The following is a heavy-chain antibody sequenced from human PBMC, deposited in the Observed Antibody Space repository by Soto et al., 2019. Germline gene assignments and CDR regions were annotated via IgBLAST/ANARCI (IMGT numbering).Heavy chain of an antibody. CDR2: IIPIFGTA. Sequence: GASVKVSCTASGYTFTSYAISWVRQAPGQGLEWMGGIIPIFGTANYAQKFQGRVTITADESTSTAYMELSSLRPEDTAVYYCARAPIVVVRYYFDYWGQGTLVTVSS. J-gene: IGHJ4*02. D-gene: IGHD2-15*01. CDR3: ARAPIVVVRYYFDY. CDR1: GYTFTSYA. V-gene: IGHV1-69*13.